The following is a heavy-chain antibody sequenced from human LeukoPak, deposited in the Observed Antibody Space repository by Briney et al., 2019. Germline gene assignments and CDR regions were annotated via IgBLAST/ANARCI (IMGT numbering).Heavy chain of an antibody. CDR3: ARIAADIVVVPAAIWFDP. Sequence: PSETLSLTCTVSGGSISSYYWSWIRQPPGKGLEWIGYIYYSGSTNYNPSLKSRVTISVDTSKNQFSLKLSSVTAADTAVYYCARIAADIVVVPAAIWFDPWGQGTLVTVSS. V-gene: IGHV4-59*12. J-gene: IGHJ5*02. CDR1: GGSISSYY. D-gene: IGHD2-2*01. CDR2: IYYSGST.